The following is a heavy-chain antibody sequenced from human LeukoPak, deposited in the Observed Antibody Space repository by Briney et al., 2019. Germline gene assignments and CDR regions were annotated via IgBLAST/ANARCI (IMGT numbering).Heavy chain of an antibody. CDR1: GVSFSGYY. V-gene: IGHV4-34*01. Sequence: SETLSLTCAVYGVSFSGYYWSWIRQPPGKGLEWLGEINHSGNTSYNPSLKSRVTISVDTSKNQFSLNLSSVTAADTAVYYCARLRGGGDCYDYWGQGTLVTVSS. J-gene: IGHJ4*02. CDR3: ARLRGGGDCYDY. CDR2: INHSGNT. D-gene: IGHD2-21*01.